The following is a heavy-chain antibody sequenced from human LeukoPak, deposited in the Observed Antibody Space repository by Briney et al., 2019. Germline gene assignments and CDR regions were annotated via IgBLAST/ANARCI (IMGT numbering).Heavy chain of an antibody. J-gene: IGHJ4*02. CDR1: GGSMSSYY. CDR2: IYYSVST. V-gene: IGHV4-59*12. CDR3: ARGNRRAYGSGSYQPFDY. Sequence: PSETLSLTCTVSGGSMSSYYWSWIRQPPGKGLEWIGYIYYSVSTNYNPSLKSRVTISVDTSKNQFSLKLSSVTAADTAVYYCARGNRRAYGSGSYQPFDYWGQGTLVTVSS. D-gene: IGHD3-10*01.